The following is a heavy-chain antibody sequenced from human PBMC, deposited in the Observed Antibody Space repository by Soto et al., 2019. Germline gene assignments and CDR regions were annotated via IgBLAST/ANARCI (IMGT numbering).Heavy chain of an antibody. Sequence: PGGSLRLSCVVSGSIFSSYGMSWVRQAPGKGLEWVSVISSSGGGTYYADSVKGRFTISRDNSKNTLYLQMNGLRVEDTAIYYCAKLQYYDSSVYQGSTFDPWGQGTLVTVSS. J-gene: IGHJ5*02. CDR2: ISSSGGGT. CDR1: GSIFSSYG. D-gene: IGHD3-22*01. CDR3: AKLQYYDSSVYQGSTFDP. V-gene: IGHV3-23*01.